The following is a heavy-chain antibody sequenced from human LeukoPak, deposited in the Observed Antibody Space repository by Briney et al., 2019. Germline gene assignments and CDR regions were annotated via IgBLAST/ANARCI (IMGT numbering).Heavy chain of an antibody. V-gene: IGHV3-23*01. Sequence: GGSLRLSCAASGFTFSSYAMSWVRQAPGKGLEWVSAISGSGGGTYYADSVTGRFTISRDNSKNTLYLQMNSLRADDTAVYYCAKEDGYNSIDYWGQGTLVTVSS. J-gene: IGHJ4*02. CDR2: ISGSGGGT. D-gene: IGHD5-24*01. CDR3: AKEDGYNSIDY. CDR1: GFTFSSYA.